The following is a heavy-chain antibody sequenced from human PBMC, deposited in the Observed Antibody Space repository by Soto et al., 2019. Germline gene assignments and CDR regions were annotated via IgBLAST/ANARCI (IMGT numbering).Heavy chain of an antibody. CDR3: ARGVRVSAYLDYYMDV. V-gene: IGHV1-18*01. CDR1: GYTFSNFG. Sequence: QVQLVQSGAEVKKPGASLKVSCKASGYTFSNFGVSWVRQAPGQGLEWIGWINPDNGDTNYGQKFQGRATMTTDTFTNTAYMEVRGLRSDDTAGYYCARGVRVSAYLDYYMDVWGEGTTVTVSS. D-gene: IGHD3-10*02. J-gene: IGHJ6*03. CDR2: INPDNGDT.